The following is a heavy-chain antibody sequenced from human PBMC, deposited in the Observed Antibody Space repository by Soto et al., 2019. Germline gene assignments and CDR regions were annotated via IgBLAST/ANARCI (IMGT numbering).Heavy chain of an antibody. V-gene: IGHV4-4*02. CDR3: ARDAGAPALDY. D-gene: IGHD2-2*01. CDR1: GGSISSSNW. Sequence: QVQLQESGPGLVKPSGTLSLTCAVSGGSISSSNWWSWVRQPPGKGLEWIGEIYHSVTTNYNPSLKSRATISVDKSKNQFSLKLTSVPAADTAVYYCARDAGAPALDYWGQGTLVTVSS. J-gene: IGHJ4*02. CDR2: IYHSVTT.